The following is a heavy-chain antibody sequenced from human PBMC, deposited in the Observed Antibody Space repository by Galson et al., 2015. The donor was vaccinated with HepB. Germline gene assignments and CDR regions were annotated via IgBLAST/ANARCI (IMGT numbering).Heavy chain of an antibody. Sequence: SVKVSCKASGGTFSSYTISWVRQAPGQGLEWMGRIIPILGIANYAQKFQGRVTITADKSTSTAYMELSSLRSEDTAAYYCARVPLGAYCGGDCSGFDPWGQGTLVTVSS. D-gene: IGHD2-21*02. CDR2: IIPILGIA. CDR1: GGTFSSYT. CDR3: ARVPLGAYCGGDCSGFDP. V-gene: IGHV1-69*02. J-gene: IGHJ5*02.